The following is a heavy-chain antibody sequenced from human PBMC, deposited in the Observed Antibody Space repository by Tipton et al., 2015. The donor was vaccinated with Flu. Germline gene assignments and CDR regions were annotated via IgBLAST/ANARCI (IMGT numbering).Heavy chain of an antibody. CDR1: GGSISSSSYY. J-gene: IGHJ5*02. V-gene: IGHV4-39*07. D-gene: IGHD2/OR15-2a*01. Sequence: GLVKPSETLSLTCTVSGGSISSSSYYWGWIRQPPGKGLEWIGTIYYSGSTYYNPSLKSRVTMSVDTSKNQFSLKLSSVTAADTAVYYCARVNRSWLVPWGQGTLVTVSS. CDR3: ARVNRSWLVP. CDR2: IYYSGST.